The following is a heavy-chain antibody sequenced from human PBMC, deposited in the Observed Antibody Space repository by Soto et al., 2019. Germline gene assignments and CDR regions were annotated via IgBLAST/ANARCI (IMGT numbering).Heavy chain of an antibody. CDR3: ARNSGTYSRDY. V-gene: IGHV1-3*01. Sequence: QVHLVQSGAEVRKPGASVKISCKASGYRFNSYLMYWVRQDPGQRLEWMGWINVGYGNTKYSQNFQGRVTITTDASASTVYMELSSLTSEDTAVYYCARNSGTYSRDYWGQGTLVAVST. CDR1: GYRFNSYL. D-gene: IGHD1-26*01. CDR2: INVGYGNT. J-gene: IGHJ4*02.